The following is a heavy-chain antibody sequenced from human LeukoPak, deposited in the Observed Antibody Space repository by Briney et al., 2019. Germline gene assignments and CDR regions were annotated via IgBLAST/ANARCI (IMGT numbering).Heavy chain of an antibody. CDR1: RGSISSYY. CDR2: IYYSGST. Sequence: SETLSLTCTVSRGSISSYYWSWIRQPPGKGLEWIGYIYYSGSTNYNPSLKSRVTISVDTSKNQFSLKLSPVTAADTAVYYCARGRSMVRGVIWNYWGQGTLVTVSS. V-gene: IGHV4-59*01. D-gene: IGHD3-10*01. J-gene: IGHJ4*02. CDR3: ARGRSMVRGVIWNY.